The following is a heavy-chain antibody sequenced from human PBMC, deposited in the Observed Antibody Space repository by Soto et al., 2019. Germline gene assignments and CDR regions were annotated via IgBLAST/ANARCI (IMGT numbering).Heavy chain of an antibody. CDR3: ARGKAGYDHPGGRFDD. J-gene: IGHJ4*02. CDR2: IYHSGST. Sequence: SETLSLSCAVSSGSISSSNWWSWVRQPPGKGLEWIGEIYHSGSTNYNPSLKSRVTISVDKSKNQFSLKLSSVTAADTAVYYCARGKAGYDHPGGRFDDWGQRTLVTVSS. CDR1: SGSISSSNW. D-gene: IGHD5-12*01. V-gene: IGHV4-4*02.